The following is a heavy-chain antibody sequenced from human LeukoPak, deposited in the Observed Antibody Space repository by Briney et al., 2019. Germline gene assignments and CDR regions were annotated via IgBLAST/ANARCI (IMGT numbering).Heavy chain of an antibody. CDR2: INWNGGST. CDR3: ARVSGSKDAFDI. V-gene: IGHV3-20*04. D-gene: IGHD6-19*01. Sequence: GGSLRLSCSASGFTFSNYAMSWVRQAPGQGLAWVSGINWNGGSTGYADSVKGRFTISRDNAKNSLYLQMNSLRAEDTALYYCARVSGSKDAFDIWGQGTMVTVSS. CDR1: GFTFSNYA. J-gene: IGHJ3*02.